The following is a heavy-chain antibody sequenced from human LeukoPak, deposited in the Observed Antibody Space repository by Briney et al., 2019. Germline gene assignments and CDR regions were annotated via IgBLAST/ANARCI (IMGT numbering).Heavy chain of an antibody. CDR2: IRYDGRNK. J-gene: IGHJ6*03. CDR1: GFIFSDYA. CDR3: ARANYMDV. Sequence: PGGSLRLSCAASGFIFSDYAMHWVRQAPGKGLEWLTFIRYDGRNKYYADSLEGRFTISRDDSKNTLYLQMNSLRAEDTAVYYCARANYMDVWGKGTTVTVSS. V-gene: IGHV3-30*02.